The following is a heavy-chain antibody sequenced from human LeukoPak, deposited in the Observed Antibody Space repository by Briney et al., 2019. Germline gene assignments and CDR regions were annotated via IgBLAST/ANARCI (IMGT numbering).Heavy chain of an antibody. CDR2: IYYSGST. Sequence: ASETLSLTCTVSGGSMSSYCWSWIRQPPGKGLEWTGYIYYSGSTKYNPSLKSRVTISVDTPKNQFSLKLSSVTAADTAVYYCARGARAGYNLEPFDYWGQGTLVTVSS. V-gene: IGHV4-59*08. D-gene: IGHD5-24*01. CDR1: GGSMSSYC. J-gene: IGHJ4*02. CDR3: ARGARAGYNLEPFDY.